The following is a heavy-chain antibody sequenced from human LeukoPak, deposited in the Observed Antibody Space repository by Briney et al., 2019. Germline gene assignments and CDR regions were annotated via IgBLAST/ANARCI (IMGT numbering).Heavy chain of an antibody. V-gene: IGHV4-4*07. D-gene: IGHD3-3*01. J-gene: IGHJ4*02. CDR3: ARANVTYYDFWSGYFGQYYFGY. CDR1: GGSISSYY. CDR2: IYTSGST. Sequence: SETPSLTCTVSGGSISSYYWSWIRQPAGKGLEWIGRIYTSGSTNYNPSLKSRVTMSVDTSKDQFSLKLSSVTAADTAVYYCARANVTYYDFWSGYFGQYYFGYWGQGTLVTVSS.